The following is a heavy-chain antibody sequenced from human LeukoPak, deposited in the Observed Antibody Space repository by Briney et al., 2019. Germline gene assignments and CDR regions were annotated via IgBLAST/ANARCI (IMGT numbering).Heavy chain of an antibody. V-gene: IGHV4-39*07. Sequence: SETLSLTCTVSGGSISSSSYYWGWIRQPPGKGLEWIGSIYYSGSTNYNPSLKSRVTISVDTSKNQFSLKLSSVTAADTAVYYCARDLGDSSGYSQAFDIWGQGTMVTVSS. CDR2: IYYSGST. CDR1: GGSISSSSYY. CDR3: ARDLGDSSGYSQAFDI. J-gene: IGHJ3*02. D-gene: IGHD3-22*01.